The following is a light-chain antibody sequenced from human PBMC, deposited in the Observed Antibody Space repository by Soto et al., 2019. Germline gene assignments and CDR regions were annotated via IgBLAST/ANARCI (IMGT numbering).Light chain of an antibody. CDR3: QQYNNWPPLT. J-gene: IGKJ4*01. V-gene: IGKV3-15*01. CDR2: GAS. Sequence: EIVMTQSPATLSVSPGERATLSCRAGQSVSSNLAWYQQKPGQAPRLLIYGASSRATGVPARFSGGGSGTEFTLTISSLQSEDFAVYYCQQYNNWPPLTFGGGTKVEIK. CDR1: QSVSSN.